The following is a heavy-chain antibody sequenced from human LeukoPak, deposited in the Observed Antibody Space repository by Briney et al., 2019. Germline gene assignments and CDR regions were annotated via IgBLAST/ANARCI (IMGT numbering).Heavy chain of an antibody. V-gene: IGHV4-34*01. J-gene: IGHJ4*02. D-gene: IGHD1-26*01. CDR2: ISHSGST. Sequence: SETLSPTCAVYGGSFSGYFWSYIRQPPGKGLEWLGEISHSGSTNYSPSLKSRVTISVGTSKNQFSLKLSSVTAADTAVYYCARALHGGSYFLDYWGQGSLVTVSS. CDR3: ARALHGGSYFLDY. CDR1: GGSFSGYF.